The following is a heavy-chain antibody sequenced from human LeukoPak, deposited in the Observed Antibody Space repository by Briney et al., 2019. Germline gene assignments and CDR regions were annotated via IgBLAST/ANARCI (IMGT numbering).Heavy chain of an antibody. CDR3: AKKDSGSYYDY. Sequence: GGSLRLSCAASGFTFSSYAISWVRQAPGKGLEWVSAISCSGGSTYYADSVKGRFTISRDNSKNTLYLQMNSLRAEDTAVYYCAKKDSGSYYDYWGQGIMVTVSS. D-gene: IGHD3-10*01. CDR1: GFTFSSYA. J-gene: IGHJ4*02. CDR2: ISCSGGST. V-gene: IGHV3-23*01.